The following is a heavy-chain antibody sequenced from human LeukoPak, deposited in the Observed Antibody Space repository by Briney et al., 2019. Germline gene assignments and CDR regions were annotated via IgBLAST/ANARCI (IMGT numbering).Heavy chain of an antibody. CDR2: IYISGST. CDR3: AGSGWSFDAFDF. V-gene: IGHV4-4*07. Sequence: SETLSLTCTVSGGSISSYYWSWIRRPAGKGLEWIGRIYISGSTNYNPSLKSRVTMSVDTSKSRFSLRLSSLTAADTAVYFCAGSGWSFDAFDFWGQGTMVTVSS. J-gene: IGHJ3*01. CDR1: GGSISSYY. D-gene: IGHD6-19*01.